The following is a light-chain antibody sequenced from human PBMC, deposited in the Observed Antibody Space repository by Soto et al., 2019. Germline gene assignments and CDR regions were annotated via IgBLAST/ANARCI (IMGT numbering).Light chain of an antibody. CDR2: GAS. Sequence: EIVMTQSPDTLSVSLGERATLSCRASQSVDDYLAWYQQRPGQSPRLLICGASTRATGVPARFSGSGSGTEFTLTINSLQSEDFAGYFCQPYNNWPRTFGQGTKLEIK. J-gene: IGKJ1*01. CDR1: QSVDDY. V-gene: IGKV3-15*01. CDR3: QPYNNWPRT.